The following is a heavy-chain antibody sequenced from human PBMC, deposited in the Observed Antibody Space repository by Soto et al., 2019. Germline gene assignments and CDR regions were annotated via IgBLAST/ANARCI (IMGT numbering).Heavy chain of an antibody. CDR3: AKCVTNSYLQN. CDR1: GFTFSSFA. V-gene: IGHV3-23*01. D-gene: IGHD1-1*01. Sequence: GGSLRLSCEASGFTFSSFAITWVRQAPWKGLEWVSAISPGTGNTYYADSVKCRFTISRDNSKNTLYLQMNTVRAEDTAVYYCAKCVTNSYLQNRVHGTQVT. CDR2: ISPGTGNT. J-gene: IGHJ4*01.